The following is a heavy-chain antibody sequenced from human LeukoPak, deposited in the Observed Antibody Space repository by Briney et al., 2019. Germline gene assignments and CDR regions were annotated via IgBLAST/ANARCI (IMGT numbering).Heavy chain of an antibody. CDR1: GGSISSSSYY. D-gene: IGHD3-3*01. CDR2: IYYSGST. Sequence: SETLSLTCTVSGGSISSSSYYWGWIRQPPGKGLEWIGSIYYSGSTYYNPSLKSRVTISVDTSKNQFSLKLSSVTAADTAVYYCARVQFDFKTFDIWGQGTMVTVSS. J-gene: IGHJ3*02. CDR3: ARVQFDFKTFDI. V-gene: IGHV4-39*07.